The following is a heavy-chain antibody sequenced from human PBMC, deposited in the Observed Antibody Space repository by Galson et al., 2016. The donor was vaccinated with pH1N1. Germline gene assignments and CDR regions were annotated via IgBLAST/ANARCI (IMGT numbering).Heavy chain of an antibody. CDR1: AFNVRSDY. V-gene: IGHV3-66*02. CDR3: ARGRLPNPADS. Sequence: SLRLSCATSAFNVRSDYLSWIRQAPGKGLEWLSIIYPDGATYDADSLNGRFSISRDNLKNTLHLQMNGLRPEDTGLYYCARGRLPNPADSWGQGTLVTVSS. D-gene: IGHD2-15*01. J-gene: IGHJ4*02. CDR2: IYPDGAT.